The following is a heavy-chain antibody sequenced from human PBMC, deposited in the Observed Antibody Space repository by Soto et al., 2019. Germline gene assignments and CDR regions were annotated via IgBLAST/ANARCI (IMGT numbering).Heavy chain of an antibody. CDR3: ARVTGSWITPADY. Sequence: QVQLVESGGGVVQPGRSLRLSCAASGFTFSSYGMHWVRQAPGKGLEWVAVIWYDGSNKYYADSVKGRFTISRDNSKNTLYLQMNSLRAEDTAVYYCARVTGSWITPADYWGQGTLVTVSS. CDR2: IWYDGSNK. D-gene: IGHD1-26*01. CDR1: GFTFSSYG. V-gene: IGHV3-33*01. J-gene: IGHJ4*02.